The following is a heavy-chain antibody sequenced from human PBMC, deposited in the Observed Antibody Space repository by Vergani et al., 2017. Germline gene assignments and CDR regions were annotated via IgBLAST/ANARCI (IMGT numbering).Heavy chain of an antibody. CDR1: GESIRSGSHF. CDR3: ARLADIVAIYFDY. J-gene: IGHJ4*02. Sequence: QVKLQESGPGLLKPSQTLSLTCTVSGESIRSGSHFWSWIRQPAGKGPEWIGHIHTGGSTDLNPSFKSRVSISVDTSKSQFSLKLNSVTAADTAVYYCARLADIVAIYFDYWGQGTLVTVSS. D-gene: IGHD5-12*01. CDR2: IHTGGST. V-gene: IGHV4-61*02.